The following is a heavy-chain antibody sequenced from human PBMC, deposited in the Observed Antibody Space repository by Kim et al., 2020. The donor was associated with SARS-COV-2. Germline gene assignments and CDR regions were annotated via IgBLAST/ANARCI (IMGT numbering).Heavy chain of an antibody. J-gene: IGHJ4*02. CDR1: GYTFTSYG. D-gene: IGHD6-19*01. CDR3: ARTTNTIAVAVFFDY. V-gene: IGHV1-18*01. CDR2: ISAYNGNT. Sequence: ASVKVSCKASGYTFTSYGISWVRQAPGQGLEWMGWISAYNGNTNYVQRLQGRVTMTTDTSTGTAYMELRSLTSDDTAVYYCARTTNTIAVAVFFDYWGQGTLVTVSS.